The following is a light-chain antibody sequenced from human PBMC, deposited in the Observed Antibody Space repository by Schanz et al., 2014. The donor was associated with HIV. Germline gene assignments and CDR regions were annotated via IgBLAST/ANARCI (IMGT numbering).Light chain of an antibody. CDR3: QSFDSSLSAVV. CDR1: TSNIGAGYD. Sequence: QSVLTQPPSVSGAPGQGVSISCTGNTSNIGAGYDVHWYLQLPGSAPKLLIYGNNNRPSGVPDRFSGSKSGTSASLAITGLQAEDEADYYCQSFDSSLSAVVFGGGTKLTVL. CDR2: GNN. V-gene: IGLV1-40*01. J-gene: IGLJ2*01.